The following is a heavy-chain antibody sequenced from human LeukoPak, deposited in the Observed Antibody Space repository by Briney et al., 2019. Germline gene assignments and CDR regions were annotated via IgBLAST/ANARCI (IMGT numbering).Heavy chain of an antibody. CDR1: GFTFSSYS. Sequence: GGSLRLSCAASGFTFSSYSMNWVRQAPGKGLEWVSSISSSSSYIYYADSVKGRFTISRDNAKNSLYLQMNSLRAEDTAVYYCARDRGGVMATDYWGQGTLVTVSS. V-gene: IGHV3-21*01. CDR3: ARDRGGVMATDY. J-gene: IGHJ4*02. CDR2: ISSSSSYI. D-gene: IGHD3-16*01.